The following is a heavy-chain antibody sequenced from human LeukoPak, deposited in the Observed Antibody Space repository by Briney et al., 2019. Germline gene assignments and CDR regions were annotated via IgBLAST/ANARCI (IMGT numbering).Heavy chain of an antibody. D-gene: IGHD1-26*01. CDR2: IRYDGSNK. CDR3: AKDGGSYLDY. J-gene: IGHJ4*02. CDR1: GFTFSSYG. Sequence: PGGSPRLSCAASGFTFSSYGIHWVRQAPGKGLEWVAFIRYDGSNKYYADSVKGRFTISRDNSKNTLYLQMNSLRAEDTAVYYCAKDGGSYLDYWGQGTLVTVSS. V-gene: IGHV3-30*02.